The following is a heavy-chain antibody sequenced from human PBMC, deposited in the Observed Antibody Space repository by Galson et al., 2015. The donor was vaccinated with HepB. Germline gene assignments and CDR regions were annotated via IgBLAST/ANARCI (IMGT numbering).Heavy chain of an antibody. J-gene: IGHJ4*02. CDR3: ARHGRTANYYVDY. V-gene: IGHV5-10-1*01. CDR1: GYSFTTYW. CDR2: IDPGDSYT. Sequence: QSGAEVKKPGESLTISCKGSGYSFTTYWIAWVRQMPGKGLEWMGRIDPGDSYTNYSPSLQGHVTLSTDKSMTTVYLHWSSLKASDTAMYYCARHGRTANYYVDYWGQGTQVIVSS.